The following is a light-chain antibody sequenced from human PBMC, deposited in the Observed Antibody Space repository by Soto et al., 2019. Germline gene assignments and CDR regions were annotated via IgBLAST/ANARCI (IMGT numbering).Light chain of an antibody. CDR1: QSVSNN. V-gene: IGKV3-15*01. CDR2: GAS. CDR3: QQYNNWPRT. J-gene: IGKJ1*01. Sequence: THSPGTLSLSPGEVASVSCRASQSVSNNYLAWYQQKPGQAPRLLIYGASTRATGIPARFSGSGSGTEFTLTISSLQSEDFAVYYCQQYNNWPRTFGQGTKVDIK.